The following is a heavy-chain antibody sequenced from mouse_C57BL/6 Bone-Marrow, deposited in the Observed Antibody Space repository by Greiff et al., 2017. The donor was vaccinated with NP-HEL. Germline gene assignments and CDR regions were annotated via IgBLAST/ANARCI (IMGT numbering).Heavy chain of an antibody. D-gene: IGHD1-1*01. V-gene: IGHV14-4*01. CDR3: TRTTVVGTSYWYFDV. J-gene: IGHJ1*03. Sequence: VQLQQSGAELVRPGASVKLSCTASGFNIKDDYMHWVKQRPEQGLEWIGWIDPENGDTEYAPKFQGKATITADTSSNTAYLQLSSLTSEDTAVYYCTRTTVVGTSYWYFDVWGTGTTVTVSS. CDR2: IDPENGDT. CDR1: GFNIKDDY.